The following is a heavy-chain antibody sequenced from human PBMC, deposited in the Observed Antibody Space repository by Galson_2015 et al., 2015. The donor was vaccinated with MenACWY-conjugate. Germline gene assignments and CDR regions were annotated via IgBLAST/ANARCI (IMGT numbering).Heavy chain of an antibody. J-gene: IGHJ4*02. V-gene: IGHV5-51*01. CDR3: ASTAYSYVAPFDY. D-gene: IGHD5-18*01. CDR2: IYPSDYDT. Sequence: SGAEAKTPGDSLQISCRGSGDSFSTYWVRWVRPMSGRGLEWMGLIYPSDYDTRYSSSIQGQVTSSAAKSINTAYLQWTILTASYTAVYWCASTAYSYVAPFDYWGQGTLVTVSS. CDR1: GDSFSTYW.